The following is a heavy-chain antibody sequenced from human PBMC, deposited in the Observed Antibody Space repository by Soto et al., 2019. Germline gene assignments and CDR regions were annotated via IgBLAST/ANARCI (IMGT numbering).Heavy chain of an antibody. D-gene: IGHD3-22*01. Sequence: PSETLSLTCTVSGGSISSGGYYWIWIRQHPWKGLEWIGYIYYSGSTYYNPSLKSRVTISVDTSKNQFSLKLSSVTAADTAVYYCARSEYYYDSSGYYYGMDVWGQGXTVPVYS. CDR1: GGSISSGGYY. CDR3: ARSEYYYDSSGYYYGMDV. CDR2: IYYSGST. J-gene: IGHJ6*02. V-gene: IGHV4-31*03.